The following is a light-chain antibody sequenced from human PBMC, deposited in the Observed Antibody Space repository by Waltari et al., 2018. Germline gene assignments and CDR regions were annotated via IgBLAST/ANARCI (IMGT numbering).Light chain of an antibody. J-gene: IGKJ4*01. V-gene: IGKV1-39*01. CDR1: QSISSY. CDR3: QQSYSTPST. Sequence: DIQMTQSPSSLSASVGDRVTLTFRASQSISSYLNWYQQKPGKAPKLLIYAASSLQSGVPSRFSGSGSGTDFTLTISSLQPEDFATYYCQQSYSTPSTFGGGTKVEIK. CDR2: AAS.